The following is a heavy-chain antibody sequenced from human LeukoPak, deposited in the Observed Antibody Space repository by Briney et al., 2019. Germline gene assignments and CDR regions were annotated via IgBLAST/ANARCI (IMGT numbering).Heavy chain of an antibody. Sequence: GGSLRLSCAASGFTFSSYAMHWVRQAPGKGLEWVANIKQDGSEKYYVDSVKGRFTISRDNAKNSLYLQMNSLRAEDTAVYYCARDQTLHDYWGQGTLVTVSS. CDR3: ARDQTLHDY. J-gene: IGHJ4*02. CDR2: IKQDGSEK. CDR1: GFTFSSYA. V-gene: IGHV3-7*01.